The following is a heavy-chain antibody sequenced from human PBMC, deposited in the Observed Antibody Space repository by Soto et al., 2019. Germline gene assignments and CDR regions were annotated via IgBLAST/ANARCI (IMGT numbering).Heavy chain of an antibody. Sequence: EVQLLASGGGLVQPGGSLRLSCAASGFTFSSYAISGSGGTTYYADSVKGRFTFSRDNSKNTLYLQMNSLRAEDTAVYYCAKTANGWFSAFDIWGQGTMVTVSS. CDR3: AKTANGWFSAFDI. V-gene: IGHV3-23*01. CDR2: SGSGGTT. D-gene: IGHD6-19*01. CDR1: GFTFSSYA. J-gene: IGHJ3*02.